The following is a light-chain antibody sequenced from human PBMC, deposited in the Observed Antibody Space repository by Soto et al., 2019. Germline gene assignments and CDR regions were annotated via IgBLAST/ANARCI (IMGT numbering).Light chain of an antibody. V-gene: IGLV1-40*01. CDR3: QSYDSSLSGSV. CDR1: SSNIGAGYD. CDR2: DNT. J-gene: IGLJ2*01. Sequence: QSVLTQPPSVSGAPGQRVTISCTGSSSNIGAGYDVHWYQQLPGTAPKLLIYDNTNRPSGVPDRFSGSKSGTSAFLAITGLQAEDEADYYCQSYDSSLSGSVFGGGTKLTVL.